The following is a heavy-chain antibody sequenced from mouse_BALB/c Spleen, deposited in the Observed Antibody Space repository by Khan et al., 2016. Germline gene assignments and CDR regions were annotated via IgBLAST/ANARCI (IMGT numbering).Heavy chain of an antibody. J-gene: IGHJ2*01. CDR3: ATMDDHYVV. CDR2: VNPNNGGT. Sequence: VQLQQSGPDLVKPGASVNISCKDSGYSFTGYYMHWVKESHGKSLEWIGRVNPNNGGTSYKQKFKGKVILTVDKSYSIAYMELRSLTSYDASVYSCATMDDHYVVWCLRTTLTVSS. D-gene: IGHD2-3*01. V-gene: IGHV1-18*01. CDR1: GYSFTGYY.